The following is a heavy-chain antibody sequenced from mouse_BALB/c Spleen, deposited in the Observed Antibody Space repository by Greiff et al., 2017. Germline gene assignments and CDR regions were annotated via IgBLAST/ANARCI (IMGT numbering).Heavy chain of an antibody. Sequence: QVQLKESGPELVRPGVSVKISCKGSGYTFTDYAMHWVKQSHAKSLEWIGVISTYYGNTNYNQKFKGKATMTVDKSSSTAYMELARLTSEDSAIYYCARSDYYGSSYAPDYWGQGTTLTVSS. J-gene: IGHJ2*01. D-gene: IGHD1-1*01. V-gene: IGHV1-67*01. CDR3: ARSDYYGSSYAPDY. CDR1: GYTFTDYA. CDR2: ISTYYGNT.